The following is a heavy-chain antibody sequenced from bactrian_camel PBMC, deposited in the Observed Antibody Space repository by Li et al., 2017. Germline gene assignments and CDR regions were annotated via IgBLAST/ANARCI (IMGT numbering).Heavy chain of an antibody. Sequence: HVQLVESGGGSVQAGGSMRLSCAANGPTNNRCFMAWYRQVPGKEREFVASVTSSKTRYADSVKGRFTISRDNARNTVYLQLDSLKTEDMAIYYCAKAMSSLWDYDFWGQGTQVTVS. J-gene: IGHJ4*01. CDR3: AKAMSSLWDYDF. CDR2: VTSSKT. V-gene: IGHV3S53*01. CDR1: GPTNNRCF. D-gene: IGHD3*01.